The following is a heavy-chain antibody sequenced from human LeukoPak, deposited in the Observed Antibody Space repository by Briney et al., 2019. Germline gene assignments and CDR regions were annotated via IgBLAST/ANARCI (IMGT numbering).Heavy chain of an antibody. Sequence: ASVKVSCKASGYTFTSYGISWVRQAPGQGLEWMGWISAYNGNTNYAQKLQGRVTMTTDTSTSTAHMELRSLRSDDTAVYYCARGNSGSYYYYGMDVWGQGTTVTVSS. D-gene: IGHD1-26*01. CDR2: ISAYNGNT. V-gene: IGHV1-18*01. CDR3: ARGNSGSYYYYGMDV. J-gene: IGHJ6*02. CDR1: GYTFTSYG.